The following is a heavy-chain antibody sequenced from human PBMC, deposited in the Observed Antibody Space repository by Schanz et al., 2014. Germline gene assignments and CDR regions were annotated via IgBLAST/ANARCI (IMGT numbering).Heavy chain of an antibody. V-gene: IGHV3-21*02. D-gene: IGHD3-10*01. Sequence: EVQVVESGGGLVRPGGSLRLSCSGFTVSAYSANWVRQAPGKGLEWVSSISSSGGHIYYADSVKGRFTFSRDNAKNSLYLQMNSLRAEDTAVYYCARDLSYYTSGSYGYWGQGTLVTVSS. CDR1: GFTVSAYS. J-gene: IGHJ4*02. CDR2: ISSSGGHI. CDR3: ARDLSYYTSGSYGY.